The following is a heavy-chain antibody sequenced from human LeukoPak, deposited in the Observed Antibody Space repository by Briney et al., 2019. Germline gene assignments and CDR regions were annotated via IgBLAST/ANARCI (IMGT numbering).Heavy chain of an antibody. CDR3: ARPLLDVDGYSNSNWLDP. V-gene: IGHV4-39*01. Sequence: SSETLSLTCTVSGGSVSSSSWYWGWIRQPPGKGLEWIGSIYYSGSTYYNPSLKSRVTISVDKSKNQFSLKLSSVTAADTAVYFCARPLLDVDGYSNSNWLDPWGQGTLVTVSS. CDR2: IYYSGST. J-gene: IGHJ5*02. D-gene: IGHD5-24*01. CDR1: GGSVSSSSWY.